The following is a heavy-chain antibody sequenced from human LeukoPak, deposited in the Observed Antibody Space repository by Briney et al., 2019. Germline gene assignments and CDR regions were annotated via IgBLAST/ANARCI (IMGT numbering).Heavy chain of an antibody. D-gene: IGHD3-3*01. CDR2: INPNSGGT. J-gene: IGHJ3*02. CDR3: ASLYYDFWSGYYTAENDAFDI. Sequence: ASVKVSCKASGYTFTGYYMHWVRQAPGQGLEWMGRINPNSGGTNYAQKFQGRVTMTRDTSISTAYMELSSLRSEDTAVYYCASLYYDFWSGYYTAENDAFDIWGQGTMVTVSS. CDR1: GYTFTGYY. V-gene: IGHV1-2*06.